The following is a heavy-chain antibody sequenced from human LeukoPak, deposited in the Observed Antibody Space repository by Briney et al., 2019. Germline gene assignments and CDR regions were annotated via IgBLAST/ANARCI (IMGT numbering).Heavy chain of an antibody. Sequence: GGSLRLSCAASGFTFSSYWMSWVRQAPGKGLEWVANIKQDGSEKYYVDSVKGRFTISRDNAKNSLYLQMNSLRAEDTAVYYCARADYGDRQGYNWFDPWGQGTLVTVSS. J-gene: IGHJ5*02. CDR1: GFTFSSYW. CDR2: IKQDGSEK. CDR3: ARADYGDRQGYNWFDP. V-gene: IGHV3-7*01. D-gene: IGHD4-17*01.